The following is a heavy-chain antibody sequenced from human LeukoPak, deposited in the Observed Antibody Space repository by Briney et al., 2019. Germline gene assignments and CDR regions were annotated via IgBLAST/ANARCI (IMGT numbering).Heavy chain of an antibody. J-gene: IGHJ4*02. CDR3: ARKVVFDF. D-gene: IGHD2-15*01. CDR1: GFTVSSDY. V-gene: IGHV3-53*01. CDR2: IYSGGTT. Sequence: GGSLRLSCVASGFTVSSDYMSWVRQAPGKGLEWVSGIYSGGTTYYADSVKGRFTISRDNSKNTLYFQMNSLRGEDAAVYYCARKVVFDFWGQGTLVTVSS.